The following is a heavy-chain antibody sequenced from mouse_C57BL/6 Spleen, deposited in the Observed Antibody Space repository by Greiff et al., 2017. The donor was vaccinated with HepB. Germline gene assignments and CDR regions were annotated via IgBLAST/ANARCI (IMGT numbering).Heavy chain of an antibody. CDR3: ARDLISDGYFWYFDV. CDR1: GFTFSSYG. J-gene: IGHJ1*03. Sequence: DVQLVESGGDLVKPGGSLKLSCAASGFTFSSYGMSWVRQTPDKRLEWVATISSGGSYTYYPDSVKGRFTISRDNAKNTLYLQMSSLKSEDTAMYYCARDLISDGYFWYFDVWGTGTTVTVSS. CDR2: ISSGGSYT. D-gene: IGHD2-3*01. V-gene: IGHV5-6*01.